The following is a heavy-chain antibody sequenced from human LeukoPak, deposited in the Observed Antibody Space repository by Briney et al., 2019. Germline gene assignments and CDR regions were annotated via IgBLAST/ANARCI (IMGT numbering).Heavy chain of an antibody. Sequence: GVSVKVSCKASGYTFTSYDINWVRQATGQGLEWMGWMNPNSGNTGYAQKFQGRVTMTRDTSISTAYMELSRLRSDDTAVYYCARVAYYYDSSGYYSGGFDYWGQGTLVTVSS. V-gene: IGHV1-8*01. CDR3: ARVAYYYDSSGYYSGGFDY. CDR1: GYTFTSYD. D-gene: IGHD3-22*01. J-gene: IGHJ4*02. CDR2: MNPNSGNT.